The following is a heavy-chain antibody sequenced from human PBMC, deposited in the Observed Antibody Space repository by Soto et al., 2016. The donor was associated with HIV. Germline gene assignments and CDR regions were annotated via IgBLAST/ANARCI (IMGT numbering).Heavy chain of an antibody. V-gene: IGHV1-2*02. J-gene: IGHJ6*03. CDR3: AREVPTEYYGFGELFPAYYMDV. CDR1: GYTFTGYY. Sequence: QVQLVQSGAEVKKPGASVKVSCKASGYTFTGYYMHWVRQAPGQGLEWMGWINPNSGGTNYAQKFQGRVTMTRDTSISTAYMELSRLRSDDTAVYYCAREVPTEYYGFGELFPAYYMDVWGKGTTVTVSS. CDR2: INPNSGGT. D-gene: IGHD3-10*01.